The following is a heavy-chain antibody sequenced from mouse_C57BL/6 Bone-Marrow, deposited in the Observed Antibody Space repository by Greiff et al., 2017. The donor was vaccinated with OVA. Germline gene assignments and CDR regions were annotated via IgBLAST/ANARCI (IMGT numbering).Heavy chain of an antibody. D-gene: IGHD2-5*01. V-gene: IGHV1-53*01. CDR1: GYTFTSYW. CDR3: ARRRLYSNYYYWYFDV. J-gene: IGHJ1*03. CDR2: INPSNGGT. Sequence: QVQLQQPGTELVKPGASVKLSCKASGYTFTSYWMHWVKQRPGQGLEWIGNINPSNGGTNYNEKFKSKATLTVDKSSSTAYMQLSSLTSEDSAVYYCARRRLYSNYYYWYFDVWGTGTTVTVSS.